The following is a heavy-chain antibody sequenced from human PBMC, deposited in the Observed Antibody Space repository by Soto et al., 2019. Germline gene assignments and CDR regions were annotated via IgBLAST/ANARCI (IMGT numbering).Heavy chain of an antibody. Sequence: QVQLVQSGAEVKKPGASVKVSCKASGYTFTSYGISWVRQAPGQGLEWMGWISAYNGNTNNEQKLQGRVTMTTDTSTSTAYMELRSMRSDDTAVYYCAGDKGDGSGSYYGYWGQGTLVTVSS. CDR1: GYTFTSYG. CDR3: AGDKGDGSGSYYGY. D-gene: IGHD3-10*01. J-gene: IGHJ4*02. V-gene: IGHV1-18*01. CDR2: ISAYNGNT.